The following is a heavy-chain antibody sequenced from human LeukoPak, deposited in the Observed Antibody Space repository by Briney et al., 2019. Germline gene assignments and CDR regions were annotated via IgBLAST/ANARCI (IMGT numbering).Heavy chain of an antibody. CDR2: INPSGGST. Sequence: ASVKVSCKASGYTFTSYYMHWVRQAPGQGLEWMGIINPSGGSTSYAQKFQGRVTMTRDTSTSTVYMELSSLRSEDTAVYYCAKDQGEHWFDPWGQGTLVTVSS. D-gene: IGHD1-26*01. CDR1: GYTFTSYY. V-gene: IGHV1-46*01. CDR3: AKDQGEHWFDP. J-gene: IGHJ5*02.